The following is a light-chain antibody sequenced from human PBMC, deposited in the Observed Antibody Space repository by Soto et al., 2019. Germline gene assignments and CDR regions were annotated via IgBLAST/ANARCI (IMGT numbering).Light chain of an antibody. CDR1: SSDVGGYNY. Sequence: QSVLTQPRSVSGSPGQSVTISCTGTSSDVGGYNYVSWCQQHPGKAPKLMIYDVSKRPSGVPDRFSGSKSGNTASLTISGLQAEDEADYYCCSYAGSYVWVFGGGTKLTVL. CDR2: DVS. V-gene: IGLV2-11*01. J-gene: IGLJ3*02. CDR3: CSYAGSYVWV.